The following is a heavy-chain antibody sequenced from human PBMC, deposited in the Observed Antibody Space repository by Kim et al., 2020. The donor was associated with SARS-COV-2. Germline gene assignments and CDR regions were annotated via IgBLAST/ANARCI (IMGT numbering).Heavy chain of an antibody. J-gene: IGHJ4*02. CDR2: IRTSNGNA. Sequence: ASVKVSCKASGYTFTTYGVSWVRQAPGQGLEWMGWIRTSNGNANYAQKFRGRVTMTTDTSTSTAYMELRSLRSDDTAVYYCARAFEYSSPFGYWGQGTLV. CDR3: ARAFEYSSPFGY. CDR1: GYTFTTYG. D-gene: IGHD6-6*01. V-gene: IGHV1-18*01.